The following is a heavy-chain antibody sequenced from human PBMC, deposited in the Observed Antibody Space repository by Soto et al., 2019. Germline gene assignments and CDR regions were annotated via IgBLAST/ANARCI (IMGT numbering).Heavy chain of an antibody. CDR3: ARDSTIAARAFDI. CDR1: CASIRSGGYY. Sequence: SETLSLTCSVSCASIRSGGYYWNWIRQHPGKDLEWMGYIYDSGSTNYNPSLKSRIIISIDTSKNQFSLKLSSVTAADTAVYYCARDSTIAARAFDIWGQGTTVTVS. D-gene: IGHD6-13*01. CDR2: IYDSGST. J-gene: IGHJ3*02. V-gene: IGHV4-31*03.